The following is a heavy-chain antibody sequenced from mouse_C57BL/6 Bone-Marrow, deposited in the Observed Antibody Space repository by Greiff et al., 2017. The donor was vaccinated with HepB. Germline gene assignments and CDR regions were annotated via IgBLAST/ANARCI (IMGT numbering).Heavy chain of an antibody. Sequence: EVKLMESGGGLVQPKGSLKLSCAASGFSFNTYAMNWVRQAPGKGLEWVARIRSKSNNYATYYADSVKDRFTISRDDSESMLYLQMNNLKTEDTAMYYCVSSYYGSSSPWFAYWGQGTLVTVSA. J-gene: IGHJ3*01. CDR1: GFSFNTYA. V-gene: IGHV10-1*01. D-gene: IGHD1-1*01. CDR3: VSSYYGSSSPWFAY. CDR2: IRSKSNNYAT.